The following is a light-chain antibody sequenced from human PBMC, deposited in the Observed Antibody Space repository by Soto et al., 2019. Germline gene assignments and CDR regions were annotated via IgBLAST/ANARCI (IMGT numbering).Light chain of an antibody. CDR3: QTWGTGILV. CDR1: SGHSSYA. J-gene: IGLJ2*01. V-gene: IGLV4-69*01. Sequence: QLVLTQSPSASASLGASVKLTCTLSSGHSSYAIAWHQQQPEKGPRYLMKLNSDGSHSKGDGIPDRFSGSSSGAERYLTISRLQSEDEADYYCQTWGTGILVFGGGTQLTVL. CDR2: LNSDGSH.